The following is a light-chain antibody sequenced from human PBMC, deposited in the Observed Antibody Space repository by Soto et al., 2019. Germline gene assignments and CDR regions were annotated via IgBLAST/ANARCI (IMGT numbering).Light chain of an antibody. V-gene: IGKV3-20*01. CDR1: QSVSRY. CDR2: DAS. Sequence: ERLRSQSNYPLSVAPGERAALSCRGSQSVSRYLAWYHQKPGQAPRLLIYDASTRATGIPVRFSGSGSGTPFTLTLRSLEPDDFALSYCQQSGSSPPVTFGPGTKVDI. CDR3: QQSGSSPPVT. J-gene: IGKJ3*01.